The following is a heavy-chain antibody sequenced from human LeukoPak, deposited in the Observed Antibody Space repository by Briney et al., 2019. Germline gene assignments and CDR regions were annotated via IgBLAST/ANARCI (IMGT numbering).Heavy chain of an antibody. V-gene: IGHV4-59*08. D-gene: IGHD3-10*01. CDR1: GGSINTYH. J-gene: IGHJ5*02. Sequence: SETLSLTCTVSGGSINTYHWSWIRQPPGKGLEWIGHIYYSGGTNYNPSLKSRVTISVDTSKNQFSLKLSSVTAADTAVYYCARHAYYYGSGSYSGWFDPWGQGTLVTVSS. CDR3: ARHAYYYGSGSYSGWFDP. CDR2: IYYSGGT.